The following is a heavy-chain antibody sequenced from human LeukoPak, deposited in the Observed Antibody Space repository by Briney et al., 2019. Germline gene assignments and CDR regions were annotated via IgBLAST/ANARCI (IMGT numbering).Heavy chain of an antibody. D-gene: IGHD7-27*01. CDR2: TNSDGSST. V-gene: IGHV3-74*01. CDR1: GFTFSSYW. J-gene: IGHJ4*02. CDR3: TKLGTMWPYEDY. Sequence: GGSLRLSCAASGFTFSSYWMHWVRQAPGKGLVWVSRTNSDGSSTSYADSVKGRFTISRDNAKNTLYLQMNRLRAEDTAVYYCTKLGTMWPYEDYWGQGNLFTVSS.